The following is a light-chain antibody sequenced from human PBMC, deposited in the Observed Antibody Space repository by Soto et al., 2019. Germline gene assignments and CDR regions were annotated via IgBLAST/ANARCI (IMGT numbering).Light chain of an antibody. V-gene: IGKV1-5*01. CDR2: DAS. J-gene: IGKJ1*01. CDR1: QSISSW. Sequence: DIQMTQSPSTLSASVGDRVTITCRASQSISSWLAWYQQKPGKGPKLLIYDASSLESGVPPRFSGSGSGTEFTLTISSLQPDDFATYYCQQYNSYSEAFGKGTKVDIK. CDR3: QQYNSYSEA.